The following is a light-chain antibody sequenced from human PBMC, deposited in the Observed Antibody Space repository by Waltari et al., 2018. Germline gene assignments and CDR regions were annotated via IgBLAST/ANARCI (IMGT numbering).Light chain of an antibody. CDR2: GAS. CDR1: QSVSSSY. CDR3: QQYGSSPYT. J-gene: IGKJ2*01. Sequence: EIVLTQSPGTLSLSPGERATLSCRASQSVSSSYLAWYQQKPGQAPRLLIYGASSRATGIPDRSSGSGSGTDFTLTISRLEPEDIAVYYCQQYGSSPYTFGQGTKVEIK. V-gene: IGKV3-20*01.